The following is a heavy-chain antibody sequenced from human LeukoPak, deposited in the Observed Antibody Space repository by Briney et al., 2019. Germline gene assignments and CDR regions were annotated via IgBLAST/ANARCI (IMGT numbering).Heavy chain of an antibody. CDR1: GYTITGYY. V-gene: IGHV1-2*06. Sequence: ASVKVSCKASGYTITGYYMHWVRQTPGQGLEWMGRIDPNTGDTNSARKFQGRVTMTRDTSISTVYMELSRLRSDDTAVYYCAAGSFSYGSSYWGQGTLVTVSS. D-gene: IGHD5-18*01. CDR3: AAGSFSYGSSY. J-gene: IGHJ4*02. CDR2: IDPNTGDT.